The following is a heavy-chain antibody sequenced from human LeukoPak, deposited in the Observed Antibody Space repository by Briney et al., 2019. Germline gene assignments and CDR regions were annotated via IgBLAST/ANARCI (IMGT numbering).Heavy chain of an antibody. CDR1: GFTFSDSA. CDR3: TGLYSGTYPFDY. CDR2: IKTKADSYTT. Sequence: PGGSLRLSCAASGFTFSDSAVHWVRQASGKGLEWVGRIKTKADSYTTAYAASVKGRFTISRDDSKNTAYLQMNSLKTEDTAMYFCTGLYSGTYPFDYWGQGTLVTVSS. D-gene: IGHD1-26*01. J-gene: IGHJ4*02. V-gene: IGHV3-73*01.